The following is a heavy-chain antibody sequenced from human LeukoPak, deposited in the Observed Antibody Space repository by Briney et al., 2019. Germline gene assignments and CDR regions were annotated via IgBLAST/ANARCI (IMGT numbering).Heavy chain of an antibody. CDR1: GFTFSSYS. V-gene: IGHV3-21*01. J-gene: IGHJ4*02. Sequence: GGSLRLSCAASGFTFSSYSMHWVRQATGKGLEWVSSISSSSSYIYYADSVKGRFTISRDNAKNSLYLQMNSLRAEDTAVYYCARGASSLFDYWGQGTLVTVSS. D-gene: IGHD2-2*01. CDR2: ISSSSSYI. CDR3: ARGASSLFDY.